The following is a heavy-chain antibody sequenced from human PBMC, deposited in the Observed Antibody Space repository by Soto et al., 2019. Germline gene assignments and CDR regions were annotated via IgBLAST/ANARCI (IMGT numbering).Heavy chain of an antibody. CDR2: ISWDGRST. J-gene: IGHJ4*02. Sequence: EVQLVESGGVVVQHGGSLRLSCAASGFTFDDYSMHWVRQAPGKGLEWVSLISWDGRSTYYADSVKGRFTISRDNSKNSLYLQMNSLTTEDTAFYDCGKDGAVSDFTYLDYWGQGALVTVSS. V-gene: IGHV3-43*01. CDR3: GKDGAVSDFTYLDY. CDR1: GFTFDDYS. D-gene: IGHD2-21*02.